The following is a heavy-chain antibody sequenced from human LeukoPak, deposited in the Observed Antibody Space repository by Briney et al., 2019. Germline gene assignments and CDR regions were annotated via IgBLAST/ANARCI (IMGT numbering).Heavy chain of an antibody. J-gene: IGHJ3*02. CDR2: IYYSGST. Sequence: PSETLSLTCTVSGGSISSYYWSWIRQPPGKGLEWIGYIYYSGSTNYNPSLKSRVTISVDTSKNQFSLKLSPVTAADTAVYYCARHPSIVGAFGFAFDIWGQGTMVTVSS. V-gene: IGHV4-59*08. CDR3: ARHPSIVGAFGFAFDI. D-gene: IGHD1-26*01. CDR1: GGSISSYY.